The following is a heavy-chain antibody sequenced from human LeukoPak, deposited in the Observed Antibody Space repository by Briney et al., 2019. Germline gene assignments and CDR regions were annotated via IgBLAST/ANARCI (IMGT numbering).Heavy chain of an antibody. CDR1: GFTFSAYW. CDR3: ARGRPHGNDY. V-gene: IGHV3-74*01. CDR2: INDVGSDS. D-gene: IGHD4-23*01. Sequence: PGGSLRLSCAASGFTFSAYWMHWVRQAPGKGLVWVGRINDVGSDSTYVDSVKGRFTISRDNAKNTLYLQMNNLRVEDTAVYYCARGRPHGNDYWGQGTLVTVSS. J-gene: IGHJ4*02.